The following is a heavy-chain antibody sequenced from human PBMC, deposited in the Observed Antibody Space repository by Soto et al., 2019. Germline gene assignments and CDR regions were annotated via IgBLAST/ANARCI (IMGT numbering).Heavy chain of an antibody. CDR1: GFSLSNARMG. CDR2: IFSNDEK. Sequence: QVTLKESGPVLVKPTETLTLTCTVSGFSLSNARMGVSWIRQPPGKALEWLAHIFSNDEKSYSTSLKSRLTISKDTSKSQVVLTMTNMDPVDTATYYCATIPYDFWSGDYSLVYWGQGTLVTVSS. J-gene: IGHJ4*02. CDR3: ATIPYDFWSGDYSLVY. D-gene: IGHD3-3*01. V-gene: IGHV2-26*01.